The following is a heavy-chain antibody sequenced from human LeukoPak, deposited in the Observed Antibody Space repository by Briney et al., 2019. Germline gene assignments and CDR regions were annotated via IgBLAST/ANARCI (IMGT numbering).Heavy chain of an antibody. Sequence: SETLSLTCTVSGGSISSYYWSWIRQPPGKGLEWIGYIYYSGSTNYNPSLKSRVTISVDTSKNQFSLKLSSVTAADTAVYYCARERVVAATRGFDPWGQGTLVTVSS. V-gene: IGHV4-59*01. CDR2: IYYSGST. J-gene: IGHJ5*02. CDR1: GGSISSYY. CDR3: ARERVVAATRGFDP. D-gene: IGHD2-15*01.